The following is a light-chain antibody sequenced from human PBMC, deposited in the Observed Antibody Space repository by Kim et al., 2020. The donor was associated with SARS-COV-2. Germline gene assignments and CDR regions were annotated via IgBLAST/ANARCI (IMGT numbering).Light chain of an antibody. CDR3: QAWASNIVV. CDR2: QDN. V-gene: IGLV3-1*01. J-gene: IGLJ2*01. Sequence: SYELTQPPSVSVSPGQTASITCSGDKLGDKYACWYQHKPGQSPVLVVFQDNKRPSGIPERFSGSNSGNTATLTISGTQAMDEADYYCQAWASNIVVFGGG. CDR1: KLGDKY.